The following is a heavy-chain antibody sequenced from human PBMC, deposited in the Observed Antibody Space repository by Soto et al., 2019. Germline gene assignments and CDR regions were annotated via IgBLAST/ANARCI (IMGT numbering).Heavy chain of an antibody. CDR2: IYYSANT. CDR1: GGSIKSGDYY. Sequence: SETLSLTCTVSGGSIKSGDYYWTWIRQPPGKGLEFIGYIYYSANTYYNPSLKSRVTISVDTSKNQFSLKLSSVTAADTAVYYCARRQSSPWFDPWGQGTLVTVSS. CDR3: ARRQSSPWFDP. V-gene: IGHV4-30-4*01. J-gene: IGHJ5*02. D-gene: IGHD2-15*01.